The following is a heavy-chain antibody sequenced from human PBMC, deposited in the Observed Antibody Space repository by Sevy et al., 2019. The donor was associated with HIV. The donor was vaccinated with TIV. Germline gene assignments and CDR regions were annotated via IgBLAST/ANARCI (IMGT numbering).Heavy chain of an antibody. V-gene: IGHV3-11*01. CDR2: ISSSGSTI. CDR1: GFTFSDYY. J-gene: IGHJ6*03. CDR3: ARVGRYYYYMDV. Sequence: GGSLRLSCAASGFTFSDYYMSWIRQAPGKGLEWVSYISSSGSTIYYADSVKGRFTISRDNAKNSRYLQMNSLGAEDTAVYYCARVGRYYYYMDVWGKGTTVTVSS.